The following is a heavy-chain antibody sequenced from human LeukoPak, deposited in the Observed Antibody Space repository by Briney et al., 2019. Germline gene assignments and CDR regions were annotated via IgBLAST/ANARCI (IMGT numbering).Heavy chain of an antibody. J-gene: IGHJ4*02. CDR1: GGSISSYY. CDR3: ASTRPLGFVVVTRGNYFDY. CDR2: INHSGST. D-gene: IGHD2-21*02. V-gene: IGHV4-34*01. Sequence: SETLSLTCTVSGGSISSYYWSWIRQPPGKGLEWIGEINHSGSTNYNPSLKSRVTISVDTSKNQFSLKLSSVTAADTAVYYCASTRPLGFVVVTRGNYFDYWGQGTLVTVSS.